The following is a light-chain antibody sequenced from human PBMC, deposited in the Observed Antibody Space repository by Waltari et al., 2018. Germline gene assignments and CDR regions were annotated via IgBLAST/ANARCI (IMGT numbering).Light chain of an antibody. J-gene: IGKJ4*01. CDR3: QHRSVWPLT. Sequence: CRASQSVRGYLAWYQQKPGQAPRLLIYDTSYRATGVPVRFSGSGSGTDYTLTISSLEPEDFAVYYCQHRSVWPLTFGGGTKVEMK. CDR2: DTS. V-gene: IGKV3-11*01. CDR1: QSVRGY.